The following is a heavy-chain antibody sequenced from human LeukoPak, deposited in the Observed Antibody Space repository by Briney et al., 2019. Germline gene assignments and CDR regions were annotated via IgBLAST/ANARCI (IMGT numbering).Heavy chain of an antibody. V-gene: IGHV1-2*02. Sequence: GASVKVSCLASGYTLTANYMHWVRQAPGRGVEGMARINRSSGGTKYALNVRGRVTMTRDTSNSTAYMERSGLRSDDTDVYYCARDRGGDAFDIWGQGTMVTVSS. CDR3: ARDRGGDAFDI. CDR2: INRSSGGT. D-gene: IGHD3-10*01. J-gene: IGHJ3*02. CDR1: GYTLTANY.